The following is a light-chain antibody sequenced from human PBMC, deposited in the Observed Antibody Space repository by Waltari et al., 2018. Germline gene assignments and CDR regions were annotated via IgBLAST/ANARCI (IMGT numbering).Light chain of an antibody. J-gene: IGKJ4*01. CDR3: QQYNNWPPLT. CDR2: CES. V-gene: IGKV3-15*01. CDR1: QSVGRN. Sequence: EIVMTQSPATLSVSPGERATLSCRASQSVGRNLAWYQQKPGQAPRLLISCESNRATGIPARFSGSGYGTEFTLTISSLQSEDFAVYYCQQYNNWPPLTFGGGTTVEI.